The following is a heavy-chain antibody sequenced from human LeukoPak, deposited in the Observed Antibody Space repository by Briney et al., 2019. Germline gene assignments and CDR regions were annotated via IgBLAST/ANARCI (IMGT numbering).Heavy chain of an antibody. V-gene: IGHV4-59*01. D-gene: IGHD2-2*02. CDR2: IYYSGST. Sequence: SETLSFTCTVSGGSISSYYWSWIRQPPGKGLEWIGYIYYSGSTNYNPSLKSRVTISVDTSKNQFSLKLSSVTAADTAVYYCARYCSSTSCDMAGFDLWGRGTLVTVSS. J-gene: IGHJ2*01. CDR1: GGSISSYY. CDR3: ARYCSSTSCDMAGFDL.